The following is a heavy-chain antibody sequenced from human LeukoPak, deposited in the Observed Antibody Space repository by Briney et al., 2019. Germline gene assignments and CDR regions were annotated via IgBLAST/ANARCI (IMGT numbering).Heavy chain of an antibody. V-gene: IGHV4-31*03. CDR3: ARSGINGVCSGGSCQNPFDY. CDR2: IYYSGST. D-gene: IGHD2-15*01. J-gene: IGHJ4*02. Sequence: PSETLSLTCTVSGGSISSGGYYWSWIRQHPGKGLEWLGYIYYSGSTYYNPSLKRRVTISVDTSKNQFSLKLSSVTAADTAVYYCARSGINGVCSGGSCQNPFDYWGQGTLVTVSS. CDR1: GGSISSGGYY.